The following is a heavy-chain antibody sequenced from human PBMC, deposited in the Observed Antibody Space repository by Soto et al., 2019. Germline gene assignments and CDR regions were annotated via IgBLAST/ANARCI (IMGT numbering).Heavy chain of an antibody. Sequence: PGGSLRLSCAASGFTFSSYAMSWVRQAPGKGLEWVSAISGSGGSTYYADSVKGRFTISRDNSKNTLYLQMNSLRAEDTAVYYCAKDSCRVRYFAWSPDYFGHWGQGTLVTVS. V-gene: IGHV3-23*01. CDR2: ISGSGGST. D-gene: IGHD3-9*01. J-gene: IGHJ4*02. CDR3: AKDSCRVRYFAWSPDYFGH. CDR1: GFTFSSYA.